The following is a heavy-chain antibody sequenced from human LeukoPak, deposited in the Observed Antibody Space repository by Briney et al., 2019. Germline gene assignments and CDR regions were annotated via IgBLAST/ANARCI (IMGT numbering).Heavy chain of an antibody. V-gene: IGHV3-7*01. CDR1: GFTFRAYW. Sequence: GGSLRLSCAASGFTFRAYWMSWVRQAPGKGLEWVANIKQDGSEKYYVDSVRGRFTISRGNAKNSLYLQMNSLRVEDTAVYYCARLLVYGSGAEAFDYWGQGTLVTVS. CDR3: ARLLVYGSGAEAFDY. CDR2: IKQDGSEK. D-gene: IGHD3-10*01. J-gene: IGHJ4*02.